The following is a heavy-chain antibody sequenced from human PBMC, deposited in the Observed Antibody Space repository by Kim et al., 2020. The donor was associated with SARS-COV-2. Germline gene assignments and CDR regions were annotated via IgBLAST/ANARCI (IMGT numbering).Heavy chain of an antibody. V-gene: IGHV3-21*01. CDR3: ARVPSSSTEDYYYYYGMDV. J-gene: IGHJ6*02. CDR2: ISSSSSYI. D-gene: IGHD6-13*01. Sequence: GGSLRLSCAASGFTFSSYSMNWVRQAPGKGLEWVSSISSSSSYIYYADSVKGRFTISRDNAKNSLYLQMNSLRAEDTAVYYCARVPSSSTEDYYYYYGMDVWGQGTTVTVSS. CDR1: GFTFSSYS.